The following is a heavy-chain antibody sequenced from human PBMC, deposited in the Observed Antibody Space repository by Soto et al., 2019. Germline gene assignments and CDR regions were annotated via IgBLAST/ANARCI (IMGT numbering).Heavy chain of an antibody. CDR2: IIPILGIA. V-gene: IGHV1-69*02. J-gene: IGHJ3*02. Sequence: QVQLVQSGAEVKKPGSSVKVSCKASGGTFSSYTISWVRQAPGQGLEWMGRIIPILGIANYAQKFQGRVTITAEKSTSTAYMELSSLRAEDTAVYYCASPGYCSGGSCYEIDAFDIWGQGTMVTVSS. D-gene: IGHD2-15*01. CDR1: GGTFSSYT. CDR3: ASPGYCSGGSCYEIDAFDI.